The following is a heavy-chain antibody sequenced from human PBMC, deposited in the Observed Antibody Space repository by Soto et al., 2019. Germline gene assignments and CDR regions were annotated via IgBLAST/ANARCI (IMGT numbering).Heavy chain of an antibody. CDR1: GFTFSSYW. CDR2: IKQDGSEK. J-gene: IGHJ4*02. Sequence: GGSLRLSCAASGFTFSSYWMSWVRQAPGKGLEWVANIKQDGSEKYYVDSVKGRFTISRDNAKNSLYPQMNSLGAEDTAVYYCASRVAYCSGGSCQKYFDYWGQGTLVTVSS. V-gene: IGHV3-7*01. D-gene: IGHD2-15*01. CDR3: ASRVAYCSGGSCQKYFDY.